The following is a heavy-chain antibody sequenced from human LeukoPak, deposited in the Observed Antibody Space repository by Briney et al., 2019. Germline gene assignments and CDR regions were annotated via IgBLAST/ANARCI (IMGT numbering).Heavy chain of an antibody. V-gene: IGHV1-2*02. CDR3: VRDDVSP. CDR1: GYTFTGYC. CDR2: INPNSGGT. Sequence: ASVKVSCKTSGYTFTGYCIHWVRQAPGQGLEWMGWINPNSGGTNYAQNFQGRVTMTRDTSISTAYMELSRLRSDDTAVYYCVRDDVSPWGQGTLVTVSS. J-gene: IGHJ5*02.